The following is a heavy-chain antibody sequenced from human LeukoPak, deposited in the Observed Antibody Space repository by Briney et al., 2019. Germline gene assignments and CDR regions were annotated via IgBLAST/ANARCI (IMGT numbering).Heavy chain of an antibody. D-gene: IGHD3-16*01. J-gene: IGHJ4*02. CDR1: GYTFTSYD. V-gene: IGHV1-8*01. Sequence: GASVKVSCKASGYTFTSYDINWVRQATGQGLEWMGWMNPNSGNTGYAQKFQGRVTMTRNTSISTAYMELSSLRSEDTAVYYCATDSPPSYYDYALELKIWGQGTLVTVSS. CDR2: MNPNSGNT. CDR3: ATDSPPSYYDYALELKI.